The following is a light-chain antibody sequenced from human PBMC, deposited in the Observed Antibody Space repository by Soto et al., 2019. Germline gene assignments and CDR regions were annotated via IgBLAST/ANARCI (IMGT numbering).Light chain of an antibody. V-gene: IGLV2-8*01. CDR2: EVT. CDR3: SSVASSNTWV. Sequence: QSALTQPPSASGSPGQSVTISCTGTSSDVGAYNYVSWYQQHAGKAPKLVIYEVTKRPSGVPDRFSGSKSANTASLTVSGLQAEDEAEYYCSSVASSNTWVFGGGTKLTVL. CDR1: SSDVGAYNY. J-gene: IGLJ3*02.